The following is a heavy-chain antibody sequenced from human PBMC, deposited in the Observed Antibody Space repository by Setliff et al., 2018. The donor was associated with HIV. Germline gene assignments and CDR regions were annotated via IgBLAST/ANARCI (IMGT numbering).Heavy chain of an antibody. D-gene: IGHD3-22*01. V-gene: IGHV1-18*04. CDR3: VRGYYYDKTGYGTFDI. J-gene: IGHJ3*02. Sequence: ASVKVSCKASGYTFTAYGITWVRQAPGQGLEWIGWMSAYSGDTKYAQKIQGRVNMTRDTSTDTAYVELRSLRFDDTALYYCVRGYYYDKTGYGTFDIWGQGTVVTVSS. CDR1: GYTFTAYG. CDR2: MSAYSGDT.